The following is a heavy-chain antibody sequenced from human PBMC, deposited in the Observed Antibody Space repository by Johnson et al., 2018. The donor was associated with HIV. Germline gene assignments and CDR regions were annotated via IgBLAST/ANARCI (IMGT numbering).Heavy chain of an antibody. CDR2: ISWNSGSL. V-gene: IGHV3-11*04. D-gene: IGHD1-1*01. Sequence: QVQLVESGGGLVKPGGSLRLSCAASGFTFSDYYMSRIRQAPGKGLEWASGISWNSGSLGYADSVKGRFTISRDNATTSLYLQMNSLRAEDTAVYYCARSGPNWAFDFWGQGTMVTVSS. J-gene: IGHJ3*01. CDR1: GFTFSDYY. CDR3: ARSGPNWAFDF.